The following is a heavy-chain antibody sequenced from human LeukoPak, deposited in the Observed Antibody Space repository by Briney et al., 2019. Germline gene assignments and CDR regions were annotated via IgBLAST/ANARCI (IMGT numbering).Heavy chain of an antibody. CDR2: IYRSGST. D-gene: IGHD2-2*01. CDR1: GYSISSGYY. V-gene: IGHV4-38-2*02. J-gene: IGHJ6*03. Sequence: SETLSITCTVSGYSISSGYYWVWIRQPPGKGLEWIGSIYRSGSTNYNPSLKSRVTISVDTSKNQFSLKVSSVTAADTAVYYCARGDCSSTICYSPMDVWGKGTTVTVSS. CDR3: ARGDCSSTICYSPMDV.